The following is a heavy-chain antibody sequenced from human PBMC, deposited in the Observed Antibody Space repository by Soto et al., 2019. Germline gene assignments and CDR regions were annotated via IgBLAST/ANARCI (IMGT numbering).Heavy chain of an antibody. D-gene: IGHD6-19*01. CDR1: GYTFTSYD. CDR2: MNPNTGNT. Sequence: QVQLVQSGAEVKKPGASVKVSCKASGYTFTSYDIKWVRQATGQGLEWMGWMNPNTGNTGYAQNFQGRVTMTRNTSITTAYMELSSLRSEDTAVYYCARERAVAGFDYWGQGTLVTVSS. J-gene: IGHJ4*02. V-gene: IGHV1-8*01. CDR3: ARERAVAGFDY.